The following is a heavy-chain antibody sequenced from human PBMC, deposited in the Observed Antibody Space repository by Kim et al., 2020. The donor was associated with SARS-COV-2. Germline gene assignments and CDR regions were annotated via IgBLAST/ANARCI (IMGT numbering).Heavy chain of an antibody. V-gene: IGHV3-15*01. CDR1: GFTLSNAW. Sequence: GGSLRLSCAASGFTLSNAWMSWVRQTPGKGLEWVGRIKSKTDTGTTDYAAPVKGRFTISRDDSKNTLFLQMNSLKTEDTAVYYCTTDGAYAGFGDAWGQGTLVTVSS. D-gene: IGHD3-10*01. CDR2: IKSKTDTGTT. CDR3: TTDGAYAGFGDA. J-gene: IGHJ5*02.